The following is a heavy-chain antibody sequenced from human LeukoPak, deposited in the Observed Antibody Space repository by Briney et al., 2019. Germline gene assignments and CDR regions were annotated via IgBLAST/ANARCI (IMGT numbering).Heavy chain of an antibody. J-gene: IGHJ4*02. CDR2: IYSGGST. CDR1: GFTVSSNY. D-gene: IGHD6-6*01. CDR3: AKPIVLGSIAARHPFDY. Sequence: GGSLRLSCAASGFTVSSNYMSWVRQAPGKGLEWVSVIYSGGSTYYADSVKGRFTISRDNSKNTLYLQMNSLRAEDTAVYYCAKPIVLGSIAARHPFDYWGQGTLVTVSS. V-gene: IGHV3-66*04.